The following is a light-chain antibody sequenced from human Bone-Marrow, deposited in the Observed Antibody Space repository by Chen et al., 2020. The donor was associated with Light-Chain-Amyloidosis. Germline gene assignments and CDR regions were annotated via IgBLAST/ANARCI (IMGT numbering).Light chain of an antibody. Sequence: SYELTQPPSVSLFPGQTANITCSGKDLGDKYVCWFQQRPGQSPILHIYQDTKRPPGIPGRFAGTNSGNTATLTISGTQAMDEADYCCQVWDDRTVVFGGGTKLTVL. CDR3: QVWDDRTVV. CDR1: DLGDKY. J-gene: IGLJ2*01. CDR2: QDT. V-gene: IGLV3-1*01.